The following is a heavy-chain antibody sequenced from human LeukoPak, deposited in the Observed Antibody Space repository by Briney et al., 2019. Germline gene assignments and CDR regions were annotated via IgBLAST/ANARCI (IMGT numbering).Heavy chain of an antibody. V-gene: IGHV3-21*01. CDR3: VRMPNNAGFQNLFDP. Sequence: GESLRLSCAASGFSFSTSTMNWIRQAPGKGLEWVSSISGGSDDIHYADSVGGRFTISRDNAQNSVYLQMNSLRAEDTALYYCVRMPNNAGFQNLFDPWGQGTLVTVSS. J-gene: IGHJ5*02. CDR1: GFSFSTST. D-gene: IGHD2-2*01. CDR2: ISGGSDDI.